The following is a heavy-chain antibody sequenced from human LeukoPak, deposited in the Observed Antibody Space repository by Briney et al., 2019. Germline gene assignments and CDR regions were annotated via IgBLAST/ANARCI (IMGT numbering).Heavy chain of an antibody. J-gene: IGHJ4*02. Sequence: GESLKISWKGSGYRFTSYWIGWVRRMPGKGLEWMGIIYPGDSDTRYSPSFQGQVTISADKSISTAYLQWSSLKASDTAMYYCATGRYCSGGSCRRNYFDYWGQGTLVTVSS. D-gene: IGHD2-15*01. CDR3: ATGRYCSGGSCRRNYFDY. CDR2: IYPGDSDT. V-gene: IGHV5-51*01. CDR1: GYRFTSYW.